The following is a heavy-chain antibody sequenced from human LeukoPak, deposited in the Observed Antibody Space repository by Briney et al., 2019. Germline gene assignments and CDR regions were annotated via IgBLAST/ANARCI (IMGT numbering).Heavy chain of an antibody. CDR1: GFTFGAYA. J-gene: IGHJ4*02. V-gene: IGHV3-48*02. Sequence: PGGSLRLSCAASGFTFGAYAMNWVRQAPGKGLEWVSYISSSSSTKYYADSVKGRFTISRDNAQNSLHLQVNSLRDEDTAVYYCARLRSAYYFDYWGQGTLVTVSS. D-gene: IGHD3-16*01. CDR3: ARLRSAYYFDY. CDR2: ISSSSSTK.